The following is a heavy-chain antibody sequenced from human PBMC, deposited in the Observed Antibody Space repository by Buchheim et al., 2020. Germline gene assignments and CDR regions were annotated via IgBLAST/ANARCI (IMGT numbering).Heavy chain of an antibody. CDR1: GFTFGAYW. V-gene: IGHV3-7*01. J-gene: IGHJ6*02. Sequence: EVQVVESGGGLVQRGASLRLSCEASGFTFGAYWMSWVRQAPGKGLEWVANIKQDGSEKNYVDSVKGRFTISRDNAKNSLYLQMNSLRAEDTAVYYCGGDSTWSQTLYHNYGMDAWGPGTT. CDR3: GGDSTWSQTLYHNYGMDA. CDR2: IKQDGSEK. D-gene: IGHD6-13*01.